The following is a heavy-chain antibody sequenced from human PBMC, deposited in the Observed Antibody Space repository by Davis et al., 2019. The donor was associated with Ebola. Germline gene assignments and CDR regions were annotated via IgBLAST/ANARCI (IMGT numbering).Heavy chain of an antibody. CDR3: VKDTSNIWFDV. Sequence: GGSLRLSCTDSVITFSSYAMTWVRQAPGKGLEWVSTLGLSADTYYADSVKGRFTISRDNSKNTVYLQMDSLRVEDTAVYYCVKDTSNIWFDVWGQGTLVTVSA. CDR2: LGLSADT. J-gene: IGHJ3*01. CDR1: VITFSSYA. V-gene: IGHV3-23*01. D-gene: IGHD2/OR15-2a*01.